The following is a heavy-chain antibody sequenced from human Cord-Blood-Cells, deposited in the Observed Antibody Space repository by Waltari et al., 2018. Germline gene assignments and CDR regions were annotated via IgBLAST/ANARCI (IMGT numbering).Heavy chain of an antibody. D-gene: IGHD6-6*01. CDR1: GFTFSSYA. J-gene: IGHJ3*02. V-gene: IGHV3-30-3*01. CDR3: ARDGAARPAFDI. Sequence: QVQLVESGGGVVQPGRSLRLSCAASGFTFSSYAMHWVRQAQGKGLEWVAVISYDGSNKYYADSVKGRFTISRDNSKNTLYLQMNSLRAEDTAVYYCARDGAARPAFDIWGQGTMVTVSS. CDR2: ISYDGSNK.